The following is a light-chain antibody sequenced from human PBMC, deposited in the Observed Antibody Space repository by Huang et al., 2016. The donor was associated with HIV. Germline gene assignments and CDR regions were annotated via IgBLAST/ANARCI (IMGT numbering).Light chain of an antibody. CDR3: QHYNNWPWWT. J-gene: IGKJ1*01. V-gene: IGKV3-15*01. Sequence: EVVMTQSPAILSVSPGERATLSCRASQSVTSNLAWYQQKPGQAPRLLIYSASTRATGSPARFSGSGSGTEFTLTISSRQSEDFAVYYCQHYNNWPWWTFGQGTKVEIK. CDR2: SAS. CDR1: QSVTSN.